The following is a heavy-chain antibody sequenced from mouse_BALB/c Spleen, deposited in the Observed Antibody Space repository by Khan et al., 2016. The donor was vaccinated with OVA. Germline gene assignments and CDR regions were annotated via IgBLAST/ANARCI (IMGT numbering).Heavy chain of an antibody. CDR2: IDPNTGYI. Sequence: QVQLKQSGAELAKPGASLKMSCTASGYTFITYWIHWVKQRPGPGLEWIGYIDPNTGYIEFNQKFKDKATLTADKSANTAYMQLTSLTSEDSAVDYWARRGIYGIFTYWGQGTLVTVSA. J-gene: IGHJ3*01. V-gene: IGHV1-7*01. CDR1: GYTFITYW. CDR3: ARRGIYGIFTY. D-gene: IGHD2-1*01.